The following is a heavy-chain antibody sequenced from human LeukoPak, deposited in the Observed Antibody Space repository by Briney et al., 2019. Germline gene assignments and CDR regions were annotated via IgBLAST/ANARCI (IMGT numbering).Heavy chain of an antibody. J-gene: IGHJ4*02. CDR2: ISGSGGST. Sequence: PGGSLRLSCAASGFTFSSYAMSWVRQAPGKGLEWVSAISGSGGSTYYADSVKGRFTISRDNTKNTLYLQMNSLRAEDTAVYYCAKDHDSSGYYYYWGQGTLVTVSS. D-gene: IGHD3-22*01. V-gene: IGHV3-23*01. CDR1: GFTFSSYA. CDR3: AKDHDSSGYYYY.